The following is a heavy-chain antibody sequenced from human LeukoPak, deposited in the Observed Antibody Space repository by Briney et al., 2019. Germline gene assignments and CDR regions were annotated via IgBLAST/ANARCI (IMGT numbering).Heavy chain of an antibody. CDR2: ISSDGKDY. CDR3: ANTNANYDFWSGYYTRFDP. D-gene: IGHD3-3*01. J-gene: IGHJ5*02. Sequence: PGRSLRLSCAASGFTFSSYNIHWVRRAPGKGLEWLAIISSDGKDYYYADSVKGRFTVSRDNSKNTLYLQMNSQRAEDTAVYYCANTNANYDFWSGYYTRFDPWGQGTLVTVSS. V-gene: IGHV3-33*08. CDR1: GFTFSSYN.